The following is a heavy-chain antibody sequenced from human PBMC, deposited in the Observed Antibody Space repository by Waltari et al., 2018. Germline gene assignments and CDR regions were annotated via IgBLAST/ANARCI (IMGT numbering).Heavy chain of an antibody. CDR3: ARLPRGSVIIGAFDI. Sequence: VQLQESGPGLVMPSETLSLSCNVAGDSIRSHFWSWIRPAPGKGLEWIGYMYFSGIHRGPGKCLEWSGHKYCDGTKYYNPTLKSGFAIAIDTSKKHFSLNLRSVTAADTSIYYCARLPRGSVIIGAFDIWGQGTQVTVSS. CDR2: MYFSGIHRGPGKCLEWSGHKYCDGT. D-gene: IGHD3-22*01. CDR1: GDSIRSHF. J-gene: IGHJ3*02. V-gene: IGHV4-59*11.